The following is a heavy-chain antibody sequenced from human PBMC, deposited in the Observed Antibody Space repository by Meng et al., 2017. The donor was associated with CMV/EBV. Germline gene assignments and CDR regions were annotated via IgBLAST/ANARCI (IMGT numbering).Heavy chain of an antibody. CDR3: ARIAAAGRFDY. CDR1: GFSLSTSGVG. J-gene: IGHJ4*02. CDR2: IYWDDDK. V-gene: IGHV2-5*02. Sequence: ITLKESGPTLVKPTQSLTLTGTFSGFSLSTSGVGVGWIRQPPGKALEWLALIYWDDDKRYSPSLKSRLTITKDTSKNQVVLTMTNMDPVDTATYYCARIAAAGRFDYWGQGTLVTVSS. D-gene: IGHD6-13*01.